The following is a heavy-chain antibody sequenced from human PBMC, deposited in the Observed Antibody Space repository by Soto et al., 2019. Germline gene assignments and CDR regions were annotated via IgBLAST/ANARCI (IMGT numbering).Heavy chain of an antibody. CDR3: ARALRGGGPGGY. V-gene: IGHV1-18*01. D-gene: IGHD2-15*01. CDR1: GYSFTTYG. CDR2: ISAYNGDT. J-gene: IGHJ4*02. Sequence: QVQLVQSGAEVKKPGASVKVSCKASGYSFTTYGISWVRQAPGQGLEWMGWISAYNGDTNYAQKLKGRVTMTTDTATSTAYMELRSLRSDDTAVYYCARALRGGGPGGYWGQGTLVTVSS.